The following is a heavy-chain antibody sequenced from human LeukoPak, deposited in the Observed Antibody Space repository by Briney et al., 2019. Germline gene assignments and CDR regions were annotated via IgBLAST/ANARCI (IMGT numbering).Heavy chain of an antibody. CDR1: GGSISSSSYY. CDR2: IYYSGST. J-gene: IGHJ3*02. V-gene: IGHV4-39*07. Sequence: KSSETLSLTCTVSGGSISSSSYYWGWIRQPPGKGLEWIGSIYYSGSTYYNPSLKSRVTMSVDTSKNQFSLKLSSVTAADTAVYYCARTKTRRAQNAFDIWGQGTMVTVSS. CDR3: ARTKTRRAQNAFDI.